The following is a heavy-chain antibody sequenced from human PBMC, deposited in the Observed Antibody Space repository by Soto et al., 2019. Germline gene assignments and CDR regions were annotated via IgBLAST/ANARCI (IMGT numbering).Heavy chain of an antibody. D-gene: IGHD3-3*01. CDR3: ARASDEIWIFGVVTHFDY. CDR2: IYYSGST. V-gene: IGHV4-59*01. CDR1: GGSISSYY. J-gene: IGHJ4*02. Sequence: SETLSLTCTVSGGSISSYYWSWIRQPPGKGLEWIGYIYYSGSTNYNPSLKSRVTISVDTSKNQFSLKLSSVTAADTAVYYCARASDEIWIFGVVTHFDYWGQGTLVTVSS.